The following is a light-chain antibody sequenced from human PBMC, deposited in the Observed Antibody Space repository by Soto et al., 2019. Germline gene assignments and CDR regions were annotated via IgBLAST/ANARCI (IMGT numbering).Light chain of an antibody. Sequence: EIVLTQSPGTLSMSPGERATLSCRASQSVSSRYVAWHQQKPGQAPRLLLSGATNRATGIPDRFSGSGSGTDFTLTISRLEPEDFAVYYCQQYSNSPFTFGHGTKVEIK. CDR1: QSVSSRY. CDR3: QQYSNSPFT. J-gene: IGKJ3*01. V-gene: IGKV3-20*01. CDR2: GAT.